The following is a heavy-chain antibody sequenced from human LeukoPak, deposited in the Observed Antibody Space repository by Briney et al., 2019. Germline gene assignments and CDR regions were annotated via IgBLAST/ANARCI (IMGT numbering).Heavy chain of an antibody. CDR2: ISSSGSTR. CDR1: GFTFSDYY. J-gene: IGHJ4*02. CDR3: ARNWNSAFD. D-gene: IGHD1-7*01. V-gene: IGHV3-11*04. Sequence: GGSLRLSCAASGFTFSDYYMSWIRQAPGKGPEWVSYISSSGSTRHYADSVKGRFTISRDSAKKSLYLQMNSLEAEDTAVYYCARNWNSAFDWGQGTLVTVSS.